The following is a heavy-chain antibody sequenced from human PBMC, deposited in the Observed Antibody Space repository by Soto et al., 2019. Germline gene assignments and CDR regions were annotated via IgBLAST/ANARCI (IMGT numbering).Heavy chain of an antibody. CDR3: ARDFTPLVVAATRGGDWFDP. CDR1: GYTFTSYG. J-gene: IGHJ5*02. D-gene: IGHD2-15*01. V-gene: IGHV1-18*01. CDR2: ISAYNGNT. Sequence: ASVKVSCKASGYTFTSYGISWVRQAPGQGLEWMGWISAYNGNTNYAQKLQGRVTMTTDTSTSTAYMELRSLRSDDTAGYYCARDFTPLVVAATRGGDWFDPWGQGTLVTVSS.